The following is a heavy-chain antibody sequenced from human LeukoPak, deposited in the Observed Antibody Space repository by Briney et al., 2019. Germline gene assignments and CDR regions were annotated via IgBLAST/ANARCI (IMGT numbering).Heavy chain of an antibody. CDR2: IYPDDSDT. D-gene: IGHD2-15*01. Sequence: GESLKISCKGSGYRFTSHWIAWVRQMPGKGLEWMGIIYPDDSDTRYSPSFRGQVTISADKSISTAYLQWSSLKASDTAIYYCARTCSGGSCYEEYWGQGTLVTVSS. CDR3: ARTCSGGSCYEEY. J-gene: IGHJ4*02. CDR1: GYRFTSHW. V-gene: IGHV5-51*01.